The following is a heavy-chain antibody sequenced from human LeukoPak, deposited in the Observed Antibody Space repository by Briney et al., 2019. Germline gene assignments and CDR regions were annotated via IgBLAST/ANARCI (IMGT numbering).Heavy chain of an antibody. CDR3: ARHYYSYYYGMDV. V-gene: IGHV4-59*08. D-gene: IGHD3-22*01. CDR1: GGSIRCYY. J-gene: IGHJ6*02. CDR2: IYYSGST. Sequence: SETLSLTCIVSGGSIRCYYWSWIRQSPGKGLEWIGYIYYSGSTKYNPSLKSRVTISVDTSKNQFSLKLRSVTAADTAVYYCARHYYSYYYGMDVWGQGTTVTVSS.